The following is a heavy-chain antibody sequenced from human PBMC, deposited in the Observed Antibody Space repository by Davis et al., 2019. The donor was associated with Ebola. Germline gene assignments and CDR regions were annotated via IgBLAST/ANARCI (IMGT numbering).Heavy chain of an antibody. CDR1: GFTFNKCA. CDR3: AKQRGNSFASLIDF. Sequence: GESLKISCAASGFTFNKCAMSWVRQAPGKGLEWLSGISGTGVATYVTDSVRGRFTLSRDNSRNTVDLQMSGLRAEDTAVYFCAKQRGNSFASLIDFWGQGTLVAVSS. CDR2: ISGTGVAT. J-gene: IGHJ4*02. D-gene: IGHD3-10*01. V-gene: IGHV3-23*01.